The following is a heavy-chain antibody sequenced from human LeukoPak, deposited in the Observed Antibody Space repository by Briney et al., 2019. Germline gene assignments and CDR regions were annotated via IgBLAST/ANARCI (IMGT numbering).Heavy chain of an antibody. Sequence: SVKVSCKASGGTFSSYAISWVRQAPGQGLEWMGGIIPTFGTANYAQKFQGRVTITADKSTSTAYMELSSLRSEDTAVYYCARGGYSDVFAPIITGDFDYWGQGTLVTVSS. V-gene: IGHV1-69*06. CDR1: GGTFSSYA. CDR3: ARGGYSDVFAPIITGDFDY. D-gene: IGHD4-17*01. CDR2: IIPTFGTA. J-gene: IGHJ4*02.